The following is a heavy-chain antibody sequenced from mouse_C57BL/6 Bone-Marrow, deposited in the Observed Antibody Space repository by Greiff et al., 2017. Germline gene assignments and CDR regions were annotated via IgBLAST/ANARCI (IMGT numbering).Heavy chain of an antibody. CDR1: GFTFSDYG. J-gene: IGHJ2*01. CDR2: ISSGSSTI. CDR3: ARAFYGNYFDY. V-gene: IGHV5-17*01. D-gene: IGHD2-10*01. Sequence: EVQGVESGGGLVKPGGSLKLSCAASGFTFSDYGMHWVRQAPEKGLEWVAYISSGSSTIYYADTVKGRFTIARDNAKHTLSLQMTSLRSEDTAMYYCARAFYGNYFDYWGQGTTLTVSS.